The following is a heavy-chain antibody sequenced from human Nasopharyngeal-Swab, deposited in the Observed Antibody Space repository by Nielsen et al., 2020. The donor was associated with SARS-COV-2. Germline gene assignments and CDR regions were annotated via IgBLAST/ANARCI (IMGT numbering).Heavy chain of an antibody. V-gene: IGHV4-59*01. Sequence: QAPGKGLEGIGYSYYSGSTNYNPSLKSRVTISVDTSKNQFSLKLSSVTAADTAVYYCARGRGVAARRDYYYYGMDVWGQGTTVTVSS. CDR2: SYYSGST. CDR3: ARGRGVAARRDYYYYGMDV. D-gene: IGHD6-6*01. J-gene: IGHJ6*02.